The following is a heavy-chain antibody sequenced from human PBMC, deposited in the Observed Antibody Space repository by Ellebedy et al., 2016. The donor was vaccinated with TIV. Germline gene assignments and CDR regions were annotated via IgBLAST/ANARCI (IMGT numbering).Heavy chain of an antibody. J-gene: IGHJ5*02. CDR1: GYTFTSYG. Sequence: AASVKVSCKASGYTFTSYGISWVRQAPGQGLEWMGWISAYNGNTNYAQKLQGRVTMTTDTSTSTAYMELRSLRSDDTAVYYCASGIGYSSSWYWLDPWGQGTLVTVSS. D-gene: IGHD6-13*01. CDR3: ASGIGYSSSWYWLDP. V-gene: IGHV1-18*01. CDR2: ISAYNGNT.